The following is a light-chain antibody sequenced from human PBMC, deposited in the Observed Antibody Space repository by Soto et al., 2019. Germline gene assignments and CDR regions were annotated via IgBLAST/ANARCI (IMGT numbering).Light chain of an antibody. CDR1: QSVGST. J-gene: IGKJ4*02. CDR3: QQYSSSLT. V-gene: IGKV3-15*01. Sequence: EIFMTQSPATLSVFPGERVILSCRASQSVGSTLAWYQQKPGQAPRLLIRGASTRATGVPARFSGSWSGTEFTLTISSLQSEDFAVYYCQQYSSSLTFGGGTTLEIK. CDR2: GAS.